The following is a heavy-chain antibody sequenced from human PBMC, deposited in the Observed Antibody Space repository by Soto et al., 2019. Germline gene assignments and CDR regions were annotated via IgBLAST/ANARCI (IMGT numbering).Heavy chain of an antibody. CDR3: AKGGRQWLVTSDFNY. Sequence: VQLVESGGGVVQPGRSLRLSCAASGFTFSDYAMHWVRQAPGKGLEWVAVVSHDGRNTHYADSVKGRFTISRDSSKNTVSLERTSLRSGVTAVYYCAKGGRQWLVTSDFNYWGQGALVTVSS. D-gene: IGHD6-19*01. CDR2: VSHDGRNT. J-gene: IGHJ4*02. CDR1: GFTFSDYA. V-gene: IGHV3-30*18.